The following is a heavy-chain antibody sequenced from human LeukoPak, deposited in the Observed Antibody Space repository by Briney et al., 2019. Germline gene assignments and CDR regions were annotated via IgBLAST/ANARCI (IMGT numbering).Heavy chain of an antibody. D-gene: IGHD4-11*01. CDR3: AILMTTVSADY. CDR1: GYTFTSYG. Sequence: ASVKVSCKASGYTFTSYGISWVRQAPGQGLEWMGRINPNSGGTNYAQKFQGRVTMTRDTSISTAYMELSRLRSDDTAVYYCAILMTTVSADYWGQGTLVTVSS. J-gene: IGHJ4*02. CDR2: INPNSGGT. V-gene: IGHV1-2*06.